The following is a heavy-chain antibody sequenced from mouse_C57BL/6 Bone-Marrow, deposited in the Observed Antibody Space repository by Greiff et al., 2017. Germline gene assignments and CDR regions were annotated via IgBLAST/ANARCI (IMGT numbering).Heavy chain of an antibody. D-gene: IGHD1-1*01. V-gene: IGHV1-69*01. Sequence: QVQLQQPGAELVMPGASVKLSCKASGYTFTSSWMHWVKQRPGQGLEWIGEIDPSDSYTNYNQKFKGKSTLTVDNSSSTAYMQLSSRTSDDSAVYYCARLIYYYGSKYFDVWGTGTTVTVSS. CDR3: ARLIYYYGSKYFDV. CDR2: IDPSDSYT. J-gene: IGHJ1*03. CDR1: GYTFTSSW.